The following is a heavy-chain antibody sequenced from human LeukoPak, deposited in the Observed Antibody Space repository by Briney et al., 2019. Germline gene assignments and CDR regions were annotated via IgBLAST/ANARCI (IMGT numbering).Heavy chain of an antibody. V-gene: IGHV5-10-1*01. D-gene: IGHD3-9*01. CDR3: ARHADYHILTGFDY. CDR2: IDPSNSYT. J-gene: IGHJ4*02. CDR1: GYNFTNYW. Sequence: GESLTISCKGSGYNFTNYWISWVRQMPGKGLEGMGRIDPSNSYTNYSPPFQGHVTISADRSISTAYLQWNSLKASDTAMYYCARHADYHILTGFDYWGQGTLVTVS.